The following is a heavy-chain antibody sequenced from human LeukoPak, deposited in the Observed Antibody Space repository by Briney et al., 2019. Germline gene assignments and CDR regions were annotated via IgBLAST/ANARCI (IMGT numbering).Heavy chain of an antibody. Sequence: PGESLRLSCAASGFTFSSYWMSWVRQAPGKGLEWVANIKPDGNEKYYVDSAKGRFTISRDDAKNSLYLQINSLRADDTAMYYCAREAGWDKFDYWGQGTLVTVSS. J-gene: IGHJ4*02. CDR1: GFTFSSYW. V-gene: IGHV3-7*05. CDR3: AREAGWDKFDY. CDR2: IKPDGNEK. D-gene: IGHD6-19*01.